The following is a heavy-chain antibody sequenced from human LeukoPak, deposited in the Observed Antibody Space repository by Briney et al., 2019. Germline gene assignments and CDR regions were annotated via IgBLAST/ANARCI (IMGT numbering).Heavy chain of an antibody. CDR1: GGSISSYY. CDR2: IYYSGST. D-gene: IGHD2-21*01. J-gene: IGHJ4*02. V-gene: IGHV4-59*01. CDR3: AKSHIRGAIRFGVSGYFDY. Sequence: SETLSLTCTVSGGSISSYYWSWIRQPPGKGLEWIGYIYYSGSTNYNPSLKSRVTISVDTSKNQFSLKLSSVTAADTAVYYCAKSHIRGAIRFGVSGYFDYWGQGTLVTVSS.